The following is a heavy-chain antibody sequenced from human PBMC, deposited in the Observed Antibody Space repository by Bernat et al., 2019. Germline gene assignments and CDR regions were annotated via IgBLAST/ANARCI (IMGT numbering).Heavy chain of an antibody. V-gene: IGHV1-2*06. CDR1: GFTFTGYY. J-gene: IGHJ6*03. CDR2: INPNSGAT. Sequence: QVQLVQSGAEVKKPGASVKVSCKASGFTFTGYYIHWVRQAPGQGLEWMGRINPNSGATNSAQEFQGRVTVTRDTSISTAYMELSRLRSDDTAVYYCVRDQGGTHLCSSYYMDVWGKGTTVTVSS. D-gene: IGHD1-1*01. CDR3: VRDQGGTHLCSSYYMDV.